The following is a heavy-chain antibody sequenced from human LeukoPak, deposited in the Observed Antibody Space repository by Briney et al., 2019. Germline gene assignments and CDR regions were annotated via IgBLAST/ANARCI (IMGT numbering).Heavy chain of an antibody. J-gene: IGHJ5*02. V-gene: IGHV4-61*02. CDR1: GGSISSGSYY. D-gene: IGHD1-26*01. Sequence: PSETLSLTCTVSGGSISSGSYYWSWIRQPAGKGLEWIGRIYTSGSTNYNPSLKSRVTISVDTSKNQFSLKLSSVTAADTAVYYCARDPSPFSSGSYLGFDPWGQGTLVTVSS. CDR3: ARDPSPFSSGSYLGFDP. CDR2: IYTSGST.